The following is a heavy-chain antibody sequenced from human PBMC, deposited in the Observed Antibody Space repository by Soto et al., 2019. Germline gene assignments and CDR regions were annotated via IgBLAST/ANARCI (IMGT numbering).Heavy chain of an antibody. D-gene: IGHD3-22*01. Sequence: QVQLVQSGAEVKKPGASVKVSCKASGYTFITYGVSWVRQAPGQGLDWLGWISTYNGNTRYAERLQGRVTMTNDTTTKTAYMELRNLRSDDTAVYYCARGPTDYYDNSANYFLDYWGQGTLVTVSS. V-gene: IGHV1-18*01. CDR3: ARGPTDYYDNSANYFLDY. J-gene: IGHJ4*02. CDR1: GYTFITYG. CDR2: ISTYNGNT.